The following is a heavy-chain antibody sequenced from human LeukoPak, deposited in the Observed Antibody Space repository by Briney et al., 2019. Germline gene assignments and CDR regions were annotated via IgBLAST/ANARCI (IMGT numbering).Heavy chain of an antibody. CDR1: GGSISSYY. V-gene: IGHV4-59*08. J-gene: IGHJ3*02. CDR3: ARPHHHSSGWRDAFDI. D-gene: IGHD6-19*01. Sequence: PSETLSLTCTVSGGSISSYYWSWLRQPPGKGLEWIGYIYYSGSTNYNPSLKSRVTISVDTSKNQLSLKLSSVTAADPAVYYCARPHHHSSGWRDAFDIWGQGTMVTVSS. CDR2: IYYSGST.